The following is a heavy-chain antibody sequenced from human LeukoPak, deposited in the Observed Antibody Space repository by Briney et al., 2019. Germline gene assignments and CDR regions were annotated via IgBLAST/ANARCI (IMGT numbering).Heavy chain of an antibody. V-gene: IGHV4-59*01. D-gene: IGHD3-10*01. CDR1: GGSISSYY. J-gene: IGHJ6*03. CDR2: IYYSGST. CDR3: ARGLRLLWFGEYDYYYYYYMDV. Sequence: PSETLSLTCTVSGGSISSYYWSWIRQPPGKGLEWIGYIYYSGSTNYNPSLKSQVTISVDTSKNQFSLKLSSVTAADTAVYYCARGLRLLWFGEYDYYYYYYMDVWGKGTTVTISS.